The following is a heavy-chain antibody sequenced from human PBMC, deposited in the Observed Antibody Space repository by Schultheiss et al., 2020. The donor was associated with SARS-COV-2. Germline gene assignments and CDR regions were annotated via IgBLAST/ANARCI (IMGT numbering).Heavy chain of an antibody. V-gene: IGHV4-34*01. Sequence: SQTLSLTCAVYGGSFSGYYWSWIRQPPGKGLEWIGEITHSGSTNYNPSLKSRVTISVDTSKNQFSLKLSSVTAADTAVYYCARVGAGLVVVTAPFDYWGQGTLVTVAS. D-gene: IGHD2-21*02. CDR1: GGSFSGYY. CDR3: ARVGAGLVVVTAPFDY. J-gene: IGHJ4*02. CDR2: ITHSGST.